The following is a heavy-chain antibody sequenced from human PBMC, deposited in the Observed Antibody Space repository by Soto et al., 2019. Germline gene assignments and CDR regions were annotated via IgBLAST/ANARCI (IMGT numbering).Heavy chain of an antibody. CDR1: GFTFSSYG. D-gene: IGHD6-13*01. Sequence: GGSLRLSCAASGFTFSSYGMHWVRQAPGKGLEWVAVISYDGSNKYYADSVKGRFTISRDNSKNTLYLQMNSLRAEDTAVYYCAKDREDIAASPNWFDPWGQGTRVTVSS. CDR3: AKDREDIAASPNWFDP. CDR2: ISYDGSNK. V-gene: IGHV3-30*18. J-gene: IGHJ5*02.